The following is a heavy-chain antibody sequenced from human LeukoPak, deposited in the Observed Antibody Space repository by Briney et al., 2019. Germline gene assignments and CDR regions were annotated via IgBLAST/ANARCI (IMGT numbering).Heavy chain of an antibody. J-gene: IGHJ4*02. D-gene: IGHD3-22*01. Sequence: GGSLRLSCAASGFTFSNAWMSWVRQAPGKGLEWVGRITSKTDGGTTDYAAPVKGRFTISRDKANNTLYLQMNGLRAEDTAVYYCARTPRQRCYYDSSAPDYWGQGTLVTVSS. V-gene: IGHV3-15*05. CDR1: GFTFSNAW. CDR3: ARTPRQRCYYDSSAPDY. CDR2: ITSKTDGGTT.